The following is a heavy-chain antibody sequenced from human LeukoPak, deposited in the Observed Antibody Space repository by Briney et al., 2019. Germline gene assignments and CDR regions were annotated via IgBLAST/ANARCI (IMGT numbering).Heavy chain of an antibody. J-gene: IGHJ4*02. V-gene: IGHV4-59*01. CDR3: AALRYFDWLLNY. D-gene: IGHD3-9*01. CDR2: IYYSGST. Sequence: SETLSLTCTVSGGSISSYYWSWIRQPPGKGLEWIGYIYYSGSTNYNPSLKSRVTTSVDTSKNQFSLKLSSVTAADTAVYYCAALRYFDWLLNYWGQGTLVTVSS. CDR1: GGSISSYY.